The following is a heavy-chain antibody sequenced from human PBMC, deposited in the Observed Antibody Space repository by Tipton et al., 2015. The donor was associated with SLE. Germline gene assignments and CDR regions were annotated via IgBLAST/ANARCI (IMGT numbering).Heavy chain of an antibody. CDR3: AKDMRDFWSAYPRTGP. V-gene: IGHV3-30*02. J-gene: IGHJ5*02. D-gene: IGHD3-3*01. Sequence: SLRLSCVTSGFTFSSYGMHWVRQAPGKGLEWVAFIRYDGSNKYYADSVKGRFTISRDNSKNTLYLQMNSLRADDTAVYYCAKDMRDFWSAYPRTGPWGQGTLVTVSS. CDR1: GFTFSSYG. CDR2: IRYDGSNK.